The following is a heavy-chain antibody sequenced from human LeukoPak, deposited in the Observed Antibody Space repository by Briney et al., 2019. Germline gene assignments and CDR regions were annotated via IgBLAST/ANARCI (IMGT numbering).Heavy chain of an antibody. CDR2: MYYSGSA. D-gene: IGHD3-22*01. V-gene: IGHV4-59*08. J-gene: IGHJ4*02. CDR3: ARHGGATMTERLLHAFDI. CDR1: GGSISNYY. Sequence: SETLSLTCTVSGGSISNYYWSWIRQPPGKGLEWIGYMYYSGSANYSPSLKSRVTISTDTSNNQLSLKLSSVTATDTAVYYCARHGGATMTERLLHAFDIWGQGTLVTVSS.